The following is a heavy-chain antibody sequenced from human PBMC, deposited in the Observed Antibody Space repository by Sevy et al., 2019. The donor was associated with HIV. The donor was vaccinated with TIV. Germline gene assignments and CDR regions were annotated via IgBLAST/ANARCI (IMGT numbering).Heavy chain of an antibody. V-gene: IGHV3-23*01. CDR3: AREGCTKPHDY. CDR1: GFTFSKYP. J-gene: IGHJ4*02. Sequence: GGSLRLSCAASGFTFSKYPMSWVRQPPGKGLEWVSTLSFGCGEINYADSVKGRFTISRDNSKSSVYLLMNNLRTEDTAVYYCAREGCTKPHDYWGQGTLVTVSS. D-gene: IGHD2-8*01. CDR2: LSFGCGEI.